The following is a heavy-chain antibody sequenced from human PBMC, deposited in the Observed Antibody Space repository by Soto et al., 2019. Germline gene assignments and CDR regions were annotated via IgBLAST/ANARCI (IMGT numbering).Heavy chain of an antibody. Sequence: QLQLQESGPGLVKPSETLSLTCTVSGGSVSSTSYYWGWIRQPPGKGLEWIGSIYYSGSTYYNPSLKSPVTISVDTSKSHFSLKLSSVTAADTAVYYCARIVGIRNSIGQRYYFDYWGQGTLVTVSS. CDR2: IYYSGST. CDR1: GGSVSSTSYY. V-gene: IGHV4-39*02. CDR3: ARIVGIRNSIGQRYYFDY. D-gene: IGHD6-19*01. J-gene: IGHJ4*02.